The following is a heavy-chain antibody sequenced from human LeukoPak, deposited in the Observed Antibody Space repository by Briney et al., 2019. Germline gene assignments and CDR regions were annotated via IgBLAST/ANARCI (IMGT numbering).Heavy chain of an antibody. J-gene: IGHJ3*02. Sequence: PGGSLRLSCAASGFTFSSYAMHWVRQAPGKGLEYVSAISSNGGSTYYANSVKGRFTISRDNSKNTLYLQMGSLRAEDMAVYYCARGHYDILTGSPLRGVIDAFDIWGQGTMVTVSS. CDR2: ISSNGGST. D-gene: IGHD3-9*01. CDR1: GFTFSSYA. CDR3: ARGHYDILTGSPLRGVIDAFDI. V-gene: IGHV3-64*01.